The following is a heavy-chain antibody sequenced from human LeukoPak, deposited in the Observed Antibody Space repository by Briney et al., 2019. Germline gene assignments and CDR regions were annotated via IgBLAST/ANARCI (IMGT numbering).Heavy chain of an antibody. CDR3: ARDRIQLWTYYYYGMDV. CDR2: IIPIFGTV. Sequence: ASVKVSCKASGGTFSSYAISWVRQAPGQGLEWMGGIIPIFGTVNYAQKFQGRVTITADESTSTAYMELSSLRSEDTAVYYCARDRIQLWTYYYYGMDVWGQGTTVTVSS. J-gene: IGHJ6*02. D-gene: IGHD5-18*01. CDR1: GGTFSSYA. V-gene: IGHV1-69*13.